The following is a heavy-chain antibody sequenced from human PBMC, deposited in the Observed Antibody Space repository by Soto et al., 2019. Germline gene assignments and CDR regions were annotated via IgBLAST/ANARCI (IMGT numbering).Heavy chain of an antibody. CDR2: IDPSDSYT. Sequence: GESLKISCKGSGYSFTSYWINWVRQMPGKGLEWMGRIDPSDSYTNYSPSFQGRVTISTDKYLNTAYLQWSSLKASDTAMYYCARREHHYGMDVWGKGNTGNV. CDR3: ARREHHYGMDV. CDR1: GYSFTSYW. V-gene: IGHV5-10-1*01. J-gene: IGHJ6*04.